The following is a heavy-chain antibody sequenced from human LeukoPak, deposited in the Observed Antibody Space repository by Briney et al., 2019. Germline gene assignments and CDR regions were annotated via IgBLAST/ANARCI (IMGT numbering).Heavy chain of an antibody. CDR2: IYYSGST. J-gene: IGHJ6*02. CDR1: GGSVSSGSYY. Sequence: SETLSLTCTVSGGSVSSGSYYWSWIRQPPGKGLEWIGYIYYSGSTNYNPSLKSRVTISVDTSKNQFSLKLSSVTAADTAVYYCARTIAAAGSLYYYGMDVWGQGTTVTVSS. D-gene: IGHD6-13*01. CDR3: ARTIAAAGSLYYYGMDV. V-gene: IGHV4-61*01.